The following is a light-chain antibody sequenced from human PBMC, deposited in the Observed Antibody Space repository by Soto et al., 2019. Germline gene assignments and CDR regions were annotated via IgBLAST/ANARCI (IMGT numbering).Light chain of an antibody. CDR2: AAS. Sequence: DSQMTQSPSSLSASVGDRVTINCQASQSISSYLNWYQQKPGKAPKLLIYAASSLQSGVPSRFSGSGSGTDFTLTISSLQPEDFATYYCQQSYSTPPTFGQGTKVDI. CDR3: QQSYSTPPT. CDR1: QSISSY. J-gene: IGKJ1*01. V-gene: IGKV1-39*01.